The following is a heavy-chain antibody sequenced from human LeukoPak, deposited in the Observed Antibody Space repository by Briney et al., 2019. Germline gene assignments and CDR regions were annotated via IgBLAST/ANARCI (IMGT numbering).Heavy chain of an antibody. J-gene: IGHJ6*03. CDR2: ISGSGGST. D-gene: IGHD5/OR15-5a*01. V-gene: IGHV3-23*01. Sequence: GGSLRLSCAASGFTFSNYGMSWVRLAPGKGLEWVSVISGSGGSTYYADSVKGRFTISRDNSKNTLYLQMNSLRAEDTAVYYCAKGSTATHLYYYYYYMDVWGKGTTVTISS. CDR1: GFTFSNYG. CDR3: AKGSTATHLYYYYYYMDV.